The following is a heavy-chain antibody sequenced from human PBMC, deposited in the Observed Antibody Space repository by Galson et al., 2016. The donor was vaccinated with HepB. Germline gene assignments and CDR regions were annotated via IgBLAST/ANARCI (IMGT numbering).Heavy chain of an antibody. CDR3: ARDSIIAAFGVVIIGSGWFDP. CDR1: GYTFANYG. V-gene: IGHV1-18*01. CDR2: ISPYNGDT. Sequence: SVKVSCKASGYTFANYGISWVRQAPGQGLEWMGWISPYNGDTNYAQKFQGRVTVTTDTSTSTAYMEMKRLRSDDTAVYYCARDSIIAAFGVVIIGSGWFDPWGQGTLVTVSS. J-gene: IGHJ5*01. D-gene: IGHD3-3*01.